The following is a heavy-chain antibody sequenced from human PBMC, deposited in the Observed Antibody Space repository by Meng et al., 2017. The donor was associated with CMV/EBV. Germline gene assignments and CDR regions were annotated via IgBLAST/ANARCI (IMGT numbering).Heavy chain of an antibody. CDR3: AKDELHVSQNYDFWSGYSTGAFDI. CDR1: GLTFSSYG. J-gene: IGHJ3*02. D-gene: IGHD3-3*01. V-gene: IGHV3-30*02. CDR2: IRYDGSNK. Sequence: GGSLRLSCAASGLTFSSYGMHWVRQAPGKGLERVAFIRYDGSNKYYADSVKGRFTISRDNSKNTLYLQMNSLRAEDTAVYYCAKDELHVSQNYDFWSGYSTGAFDIWGQGTMVTVSS.